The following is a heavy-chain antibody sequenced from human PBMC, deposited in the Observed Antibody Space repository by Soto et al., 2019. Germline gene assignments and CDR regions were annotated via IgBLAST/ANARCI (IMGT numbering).Heavy chain of an antibody. CDR2: MNPNSGNT. V-gene: IGHV1-8*01. CDR1: GYTFTSYD. J-gene: IGHJ5*02. D-gene: IGHD3-10*01. CDR3: ARLRGARVGFNWFDP. Sequence: GASVKVSCKASGYTFTSYDINWVRQATGQGLEWVGWMNPNSGNTGYAQKFQGRVTMTRNTSISTAYMELSSLRSEDTAVYYCARLRGARVGFNWFDPWGQGTLVTVSS.